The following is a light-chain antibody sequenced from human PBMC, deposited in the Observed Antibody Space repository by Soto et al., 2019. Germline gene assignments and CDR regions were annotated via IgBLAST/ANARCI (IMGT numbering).Light chain of an antibody. CDR2: EVT. V-gene: IGLV2-14*01. Sequence: QSALTQPASVSGSPGQSITISCTGTSSDVGGYDFVSWYRQYPGQAPKILIYEVTHRPSGVPDRFSGSKSGNTASLTISGLQADDEADYYYSSYTITSSPVFGPGTKLTVL. J-gene: IGLJ1*01. CDR1: SSDVGGYDF. CDR3: SSYTITSSPV.